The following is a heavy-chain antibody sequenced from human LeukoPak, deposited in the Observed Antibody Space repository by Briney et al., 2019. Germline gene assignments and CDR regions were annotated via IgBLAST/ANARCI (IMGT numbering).Heavy chain of an antibody. CDR2: IKQDGSEK. J-gene: IGHJ6*03. D-gene: IGHD5-18*01. CDR1: GFTFSSYW. Sequence: GGSLRLSCAASGFTFSSYWMSWVRQAPGKGLEWVANIKQDGSEKYYVDSVKGRFTISRDNAKNSLYLQMNSLRAEDTAVYYCARDRIQLWTYYYHYMDVWGKGTTVTVSS. CDR3: ARDRIQLWTYYYHYMDV. V-gene: IGHV3-7*01.